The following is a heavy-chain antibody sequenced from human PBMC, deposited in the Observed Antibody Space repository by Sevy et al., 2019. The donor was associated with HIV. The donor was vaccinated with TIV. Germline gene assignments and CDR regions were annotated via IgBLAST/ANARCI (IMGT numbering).Heavy chain of an antibody. D-gene: IGHD3-22*01. CDR1: GFSFVTYA. Sequence: GGSLRLSCAASGFSFVTYAMSWVRQPPGKGLEWVSGSSGSGGSTYYADSVKGRFTISRDNSKNTLYLQMNSLRAEDKAVYYCAQDVYDSSGYYPMGAFDIWGHGTMVTLSS. CDR3: AQDVYDSSGYYPMGAFDI. V-gene: IGHV3-23*01. J-gene: IGHJ3*02. CDR2: SSGSGGST.